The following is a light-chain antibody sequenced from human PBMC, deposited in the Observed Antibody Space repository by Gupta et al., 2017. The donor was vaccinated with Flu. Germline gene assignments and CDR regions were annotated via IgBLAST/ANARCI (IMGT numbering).Light chain of an antibody. J-gene: IGKJ2*03. CDR3: QQYDTLYS. Sequence: DIQMTQSPSSLSASVGDRVTITCQASQDISNYLNWYQQKPGKAHKLLIYDASKVETGVPSRFSGSGACTDFTCTSCSLQSEDFAQYYGQQYDTLYSFGQGTKMEIK. CDR2: DAS. CDR1: QDISNY. V-gene: IGKV1-33*01.